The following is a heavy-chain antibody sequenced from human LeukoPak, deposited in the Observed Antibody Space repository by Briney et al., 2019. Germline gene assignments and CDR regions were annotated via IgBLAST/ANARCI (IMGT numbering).Heavy chain of an antibody. D-gene: IGHD1-26*01. CDR3: ARGGSRGMDV. CDR1: GFTFSSYE. V-gene: IGHV3-48*03. Sequence: GGSLRLSCAASGFTFSSYEMNWVRQAPGKGLEWVSYISSSGSTIYYADSVKGRFTISRDNARNSLYLQMNSLRAEDTAVYYCARGGSRGMDVWGQGTTVTVSS. J-gene: IGHJ6*02. CDR2: ISSSGSTI.